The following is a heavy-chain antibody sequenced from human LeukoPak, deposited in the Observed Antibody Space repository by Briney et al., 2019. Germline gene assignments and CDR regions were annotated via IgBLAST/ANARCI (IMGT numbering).Heavy chain of an antibody. J-gene: IGHJ4*02. V-gene: IGHV3-33*06. CDR3: AKDAQRGFDFSNSLES. CDR1: GFTFSHYG. D-gene: IGHD4-11*01. CDR2: IWSDGTDK. Sequence: GGSLRLSCATSGFTFSHYGMHWVRQAPGKGLEWVAVIWSDGTDKYYGDSVKGRFTISRDNSKNTVYLQMNSLRVEDTAVYYCAKDAQRGFDFSNSLESWGQGTLVTVSS.